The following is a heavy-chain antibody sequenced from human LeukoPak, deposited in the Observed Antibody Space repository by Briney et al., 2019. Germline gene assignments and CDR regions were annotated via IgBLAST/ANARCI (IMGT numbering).Heavy chain of an antibody. CDR1: GFTFSSYA. J-gene: IGHJ1*01. CDR3: ARDPYYYDSSGYRYFQH. D-gene: IGHD3-22*01. V-gene: IGHV3-23*01. Sequence: GGSLRLSCAASGFTFSSYAMSWARQAPGKGLEWVSTISGSGDSTYYADSVKGRFTISRDNAKNSLYLQMNSLRAEDTAVYYCARDPYYYDSSGYRYFQHWGQGTLVTVSS. CDR2: ISGSGDST.